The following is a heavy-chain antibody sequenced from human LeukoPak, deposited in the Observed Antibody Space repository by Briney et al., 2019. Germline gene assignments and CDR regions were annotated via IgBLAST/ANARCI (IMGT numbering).Heavy chain of an antibody. D-gene: IGHD3-10*02. CDR1: GHTFTSYY. CDR3: AELGITMIGGV. J-gene: IGHJ6*04. V-gene: IGHV1-46*01. Sequence: ASVKVSCKASGHTFTSYYIHWVRQAPGQGLEWMGIINPSGGSTSYAQKFQGRVTMTRDMSTSTVYMELSSLRAEDTAVYYCAELGITMIGGVWGKGTTVTISS. CDR2: INPSGGST.